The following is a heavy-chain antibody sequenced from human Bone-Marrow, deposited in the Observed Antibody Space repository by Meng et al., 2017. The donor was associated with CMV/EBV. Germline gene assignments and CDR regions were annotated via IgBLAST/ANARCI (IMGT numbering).Heavy chain of an antibody. V-gene: IGHV4-30-4*01. Sequence: LRLSCTVSNGSVISNDYYWSWIRQAPGKGLEWLGYINHFGTSYYNPSLRIRLTFSLHTARNQFSLKVTSVTAADTATYYCAREDPTASEISIRHWGQGTLVTVSS. J-gene: IGHJ4*02. CDR3: AREDPTASEISIRH. CDR2: INHFGTS. D-gene: IGHD5-18*01. CDR1: NGSVISNDYY.